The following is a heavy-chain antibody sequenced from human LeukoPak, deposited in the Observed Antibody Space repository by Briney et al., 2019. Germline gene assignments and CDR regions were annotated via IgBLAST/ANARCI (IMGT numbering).Heavy chain of an antibody. CDR3: ARDRFHAIDY. J-gene: IGHJ4*02. CDR2: IRSDGSDT. V-gene: IGHV3-74*01. Sequence: GGSLRLSCAASGFTFSDTWMHWVRQAPGEGLVWVSRIRSDGSDTRYAESVKGRFTISRDNAKNTLYLQMNSLRAKDTAVYYCARDRFHAIDYWGQGTLVTVSS. CDR1: GFTFSDTW. D-gene: IGHD2/OR15-2a*01.